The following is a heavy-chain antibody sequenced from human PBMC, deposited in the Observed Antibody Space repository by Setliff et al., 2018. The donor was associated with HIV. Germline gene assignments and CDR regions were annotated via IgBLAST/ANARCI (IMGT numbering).Heavy chain of an antibody. Sequence: GGSLRLSCAASGFTFSNAWMSWVRQAPGKGLEWVGCIKSKTDGGTTDYAAPVKGRFTISRDDSKNTLYLQMNSLKTEDTAVYYCTTEDPWLRFGHWGQGTLVTVSS. CDR2: IKSKTDGGTT. V-gene: IGHV3-15*01. CDR1: GFTFSNAW. D-gene: IGHD5-12*01. J-gene: IGHJ5*02. CDR3: TTEDPWLRFGH.